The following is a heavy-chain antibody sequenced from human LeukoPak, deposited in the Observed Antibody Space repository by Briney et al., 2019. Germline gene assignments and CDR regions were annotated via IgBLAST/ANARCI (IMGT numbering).Heavy chain of an antibody. CDR3: ARISSSYDYDY. J-gene: IGHJ4*01. CDR2: ISSNGGST. Sequence: PGGSLRLSCAASGFTFRSYGMHWVRQAPGKGLEYVAAISSNGGSTDYANSVKGRFTTSRDNSKNTLYLQMGSLRAEDMAVYYCARISSSYDYDYWGHGTMVTVSS. D-gene: IGHD6-6*01. CDR1: GFTFRSYG. V-gene: IGHV3-64*01.